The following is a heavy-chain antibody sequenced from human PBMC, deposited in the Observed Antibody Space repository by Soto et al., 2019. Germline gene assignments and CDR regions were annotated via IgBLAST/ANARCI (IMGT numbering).Heavy chain of an antibody. CDR3: ARDHRFLFDY. V-gene: IGHV3-48*01. CDR2: IGVGGSTM. CDR1: GLTFGSYS. J-gene: IGHJ4*02. Sequence: PGGSLRLSCAASGLTFGSYSINWVRQAPGKGLEWVSYIGVGGSTMYYADSVKGRFTISRDNAKNSLYLQMNSLRAEDTAVYYCARDHRFLFDYWGQGILVTVSS. D-gene: IGHD3-10*01.